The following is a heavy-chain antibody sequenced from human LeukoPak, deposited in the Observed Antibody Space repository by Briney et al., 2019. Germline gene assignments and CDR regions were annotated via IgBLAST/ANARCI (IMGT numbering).Heavy chain of an antibody. V-gene: IGHV3-43*02. CDR3: AKDTVDGYDAFDI. Sequence: LPGGSLRLSCAASGFTFDDYAMHWVRQAPGKGLEWVSLISGDGGSTYYADSVKGRFAISRDNSKNSLYLQMNSLRTEDIALYYCAKDTVDGYDAFDIWGQGTMVTVSS. J-gene: IGHJ3*02. CDR2: ISGDGGST. D-gene: IGHD5-24*01. CDR1: GFTFDDYA.